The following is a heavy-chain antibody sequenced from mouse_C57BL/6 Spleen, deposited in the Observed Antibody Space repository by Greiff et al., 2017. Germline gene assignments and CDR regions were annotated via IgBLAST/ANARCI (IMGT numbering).Heavy chain of an antibody. V-gene: IGHV5-12*01. CDR1: GFTFSDYY. J-gene: IGHJ3*01. Sequence: EVKLMESGGGLVQPGGSLKLSCAASGFTFSDYYMYWVRQTPEKRLEWVAYISNGGGSTYYPDTVKGRFTISRDNAKNTLYLQMSRLKSEDTAMYYCARHGGYDYPFAYWGQGTLVTVSA. D-gene: IGHD2-4*01. CDR3: ARHGGYDYPFAY. CDR2: ISNGGGST.